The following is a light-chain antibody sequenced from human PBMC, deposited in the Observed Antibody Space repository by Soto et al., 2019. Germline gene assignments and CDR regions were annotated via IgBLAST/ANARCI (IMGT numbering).Light chain of an antibody. Sequence: DIALTQSPGTLSLSPGERATPSCRASQSVSNNYLAWYQQKPGQAPRLIIYGASNRATGIPDRFSGSGSGTDFTLTISRLEPDDVATFYCQHYNTHSPTFGQGTKVDIK. J-gene: IGKJ1*01. CDR2: GAS. V-gene: IGKV3-20*01. CDR3: QHYNTHSPT. CDR1: QSVSNNY.